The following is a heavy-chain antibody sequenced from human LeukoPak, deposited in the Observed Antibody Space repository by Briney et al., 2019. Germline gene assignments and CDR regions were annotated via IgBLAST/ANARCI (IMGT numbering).Heavy chain of an antibody. D-gene: IGHD4-17*01. Sequence: ASVKVSCKASGYTFTGYYMHWVRQAPGQGLEWMGWINPNSGGTNYAQKFQGRVTMTRDTSISTAYMELSRLRSDDTAVYYCARARAPVTRISSFDIWGQGTMVTVSS. V-gene: IGHV1-2*02. CDR1: GYTFTGYY. CDR2: INPNSGGT. J-gene: IGHJ3*02. CDR3: ARARAPVTRISSFDI.